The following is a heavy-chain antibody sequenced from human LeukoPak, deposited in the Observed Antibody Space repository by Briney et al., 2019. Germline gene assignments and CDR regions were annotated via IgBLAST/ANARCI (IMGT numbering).Heavy chain of an antibody. CDR3: ARDYWWNYDY. V-gene: IGHV3-30-3*01. D-gene: IGHD1-7*01. CDR2: ISKDGSDK. Sequence: GGSLRLSCAASGFTFSDYAMHWVRQAPGKGLEWVAVISKDGSDKYYPGSVRGRFTISGDNSKNTIYLQMDSLRAEDTAIYYCARDYWWNYDYWGQGTLVTVSS. J-gene: IGHJ4*02. CDR1: GFTFSDYA.